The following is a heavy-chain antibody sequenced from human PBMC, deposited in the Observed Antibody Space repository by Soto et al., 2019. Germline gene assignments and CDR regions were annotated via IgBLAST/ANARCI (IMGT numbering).Heavy chain of an antibody. V-gene: IGHV4-30-2*01. Sequence: QLQLQESGSGLVKPSQTLSLACGVSGVSISSNYYSWSWIRQPPGKGPEWIGYTFHSGSTYYNQSLKCQLTISVDKAKNQFSLKLNSVTAADTAVYYCARGRDDYKRSWYYFDYWGQGALVTVSS. J-gene: IGHJ4*02. D-gene: IGHD4-4*01. CDR1: GVSISSNYYS. CDR3: ARGRDDYKRSWYYFDY. CDR2: TFHSGST.